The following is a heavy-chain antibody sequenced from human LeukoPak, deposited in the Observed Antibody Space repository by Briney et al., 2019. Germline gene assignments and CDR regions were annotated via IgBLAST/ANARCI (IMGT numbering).Heavy chain of an antibody. V-gene: IGHV3-30*18. CDR1: GFPFSSYG. D-gene: IGHD3-9*01. Sequence: GGSLRLSCAASGFPFSSYGMAWVRQAPGKGLEWMAVISNDGTRKYYADSVKGRFTISRDNSKNTLYLQMNSLKVEDMAVYYCAKDLTELTLALNCWGQGTLVTVSS. CDR2: ISNDGTRK. CDR3: AKDLTELTLALNC. J-gene: IGHJ4*02.